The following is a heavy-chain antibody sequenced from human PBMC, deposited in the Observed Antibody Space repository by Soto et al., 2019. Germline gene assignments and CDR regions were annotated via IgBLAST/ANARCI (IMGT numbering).Heavy chain of an antibody. Sequence: PSQTLSLTCVISGDSVSSNSAAWNWIRQSPSRGLAWLGRTYYRSKWYNDYAASVKSRITINPDTSKNQFSLHLNSVTPEDTAVYYCASMYYYGSGSYSGMDVWGQGTAVTVSS. CDR3: ASMYYYGSGSYSGMDV. CDR2: TYYRSKWYN. D-gene: IGHD3-10*01. J-gene: IGHJ6*02. CDR1: GDSVSSNSAA. V-gene: IGHV6-1*01.